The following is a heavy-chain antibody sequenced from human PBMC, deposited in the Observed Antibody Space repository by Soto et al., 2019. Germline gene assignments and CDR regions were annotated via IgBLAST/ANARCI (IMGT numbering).Heavy chain of an antibody. Sequence: QVQLVQSGAEVKKPGSSVKVSCKASGGTFSSYTISWVRQAPGQGLEWMGRIIPILGIANYAQKFQGRVTITADKSTSTAYMELSSLSSEDTAVYYCARVDNNYYYKDVWGKGTTVTVSS. J-gene: IGHJ6*03. CDR1: GGTFSSYT. CDR2: IIPILGIA. CDR3: ARVDNNYYYKDV. V-gene: IGHV1-69*02. D-gene: IGHD5-12*01.